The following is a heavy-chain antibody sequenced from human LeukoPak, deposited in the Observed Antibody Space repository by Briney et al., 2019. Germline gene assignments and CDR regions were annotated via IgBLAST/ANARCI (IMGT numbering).Heavy chain of an antibody. Sequence: GGSLRLSCAASGFTFDDYTMHWVRQAPGKGLEWVSLISWDGGSTYYADSVKGRFTISRDNSKNSLYLQMNSLRTEDTALYYCAKSVYDMGYYYYMDVWGKGTTVTVSS. J-gene: IGHJ6*03. CDR2: ISWDGGST. CDR1: GFTFDDYT. V-gene: IGHV3-43*01. CDR3: AKSVYDMGYYYYMDV. D-gene: IGHD5/OR15-5a*01.